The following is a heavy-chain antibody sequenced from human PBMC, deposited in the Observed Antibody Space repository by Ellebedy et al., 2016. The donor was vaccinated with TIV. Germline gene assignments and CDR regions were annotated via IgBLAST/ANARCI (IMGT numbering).Heavy chain of an antibody. CDR1: GYTFSNYH. Sequence: AASVKVSCKASGYTFSNYHIHWVRQATGQGLEWMGWMNPNSGHTGYAEKFQGRVTMTRITSVSVSFMELSSLISDDTAVYYCARTRTTVVIGDSFDIWGQGTLVTVSS. J-gene: IGHJ3*02. CDR2: MNPNSGHT. V-gene: IGHV1-8*01. CDR3: ARTRTTVVIGDSFDI. D-gene: IGHD1-14*01.